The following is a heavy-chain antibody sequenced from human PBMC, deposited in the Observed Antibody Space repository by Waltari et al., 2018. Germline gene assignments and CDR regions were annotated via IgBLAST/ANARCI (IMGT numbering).Heavy chain of an antibody. CDR1: GGSISSYY. Sequence: QVQLQESGTGLVKPSETLSLTCTVSGGSISSYYWSWIRQPPGKGLEWIGYIYYMGSTNYNPSLKSRVTISVDTSKNQFSLKLSSVTAADTAVYYCAGGGVIDLFDYWGQGTLVTVSS. D-gene: IGHD3-10*01. J-gene: IGHJ4*02. V-gene: IGHV4-59*01. CDR2: IYYMGST. CDR3: AGGGVIDLFDY.